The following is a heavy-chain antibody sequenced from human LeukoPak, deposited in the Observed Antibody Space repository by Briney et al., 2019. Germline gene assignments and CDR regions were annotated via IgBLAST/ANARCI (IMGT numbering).Heavy chain of an antibody. CDR1: GFIFDKYA. J-gene: IGHJ4*01. CDR3: AKVDSGIVRRYYFDF. Sequence: GGSLRLSCAASGFIFDKYAMSWVRQAPGKGLEWVSTISGSGITTFYADSVKGRFTISRDTSGNTLHLHMNSLRAEDTAVYYCAKVDSGIVRRYYFDFWGHGTLVTLSS. V-gene: IGHV3-23*01. D-gene: IGHD3-22*01. CDR2: ISGSGITT.